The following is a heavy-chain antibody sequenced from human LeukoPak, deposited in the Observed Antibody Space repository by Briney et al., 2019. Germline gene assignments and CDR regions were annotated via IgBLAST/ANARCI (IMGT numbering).Heavy chain of an antibody. CDR3: ARGTGDLHGAFDI. V-gene: IGHV4-61*01. Sequence: SESLSLTCTVSGGSVSSTNDYWSWLRQPPGKGLEWIGYIHYSGSTNYNPSLKSRVTISLDTYTNQFSLKLNSVTAADTAVYYCARGTGDLHGAFDIWGQGTMVTVSS. CDR1: GGSVSSTNDY. D-gene: IGHD7-27*01. J-gene: IGHJ3*02. CDR2: IHYSGST.